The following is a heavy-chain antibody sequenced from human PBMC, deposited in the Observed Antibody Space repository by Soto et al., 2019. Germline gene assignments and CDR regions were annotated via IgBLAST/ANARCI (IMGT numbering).Heavy chain of an antibody. J-gene: IGHJ6*02. Sequence: GSSVKVSCKASGYTFTGYYMHWVRQAPGQGLEWMGWINPNSGGTNYAQKFQGWVTMTRETSISTAYMELSRLRSDDTAVYYCARGQWLDPLGMDVWGQGTTVTVSS. CDR3: ARGQWLDPLGMDV. V-gene: IGHV1-2*04. D-gene: IGHD6-19*01. CDR1: GYTFTGYY. CDR2: INPNSGGT.